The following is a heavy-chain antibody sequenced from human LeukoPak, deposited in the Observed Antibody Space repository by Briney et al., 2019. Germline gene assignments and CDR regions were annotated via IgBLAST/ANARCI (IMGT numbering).Heavy chain of an antibody. CDR2: ISAYNGNT. J-gene: IGHJ6*03. CDR1: GYTFTSYG. CDR3: ARARIISSGWFSTLYYYYMDV. V-gene: IGHV1-18*01. D-gene: IGHD6-19*01. Sequence: EASVKVSCKASGYTFTSYGISWVRQAPGQGLEWMGWISAYNGNTNYAQKLQGRVTMTTDTSTSTAYMELRSLRSDDTAVYYCARARIISSGWFSTLYYYYMDVWGKGTTVTISS.